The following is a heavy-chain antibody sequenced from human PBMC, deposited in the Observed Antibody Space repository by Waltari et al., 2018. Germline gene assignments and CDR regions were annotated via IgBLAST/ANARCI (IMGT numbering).Heavy chain of an antibody. V-gene: IGHV1-69*12. D-gene: IGHD6-6*01. CDR3: AREASSSSAFDI. CDR2: MIPIFGTA. Sequence: QVQLVQSGAEVKKPGSSVKVSCKASGGTFSSYAISWVRQAPGQGLEWMGGMIPIFGTANYPQKFQGRDTITADESTSTAYMELSSLRSEDTAVYYCAREASSSSAFDIWGQGTMVTVSS. CDR1: GGTFSSYA. J-gene: IGHJ3*02.